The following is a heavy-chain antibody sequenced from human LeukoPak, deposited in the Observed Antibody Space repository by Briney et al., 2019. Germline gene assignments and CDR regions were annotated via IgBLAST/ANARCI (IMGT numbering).Heavy chain of an antibody. CDR2: INHSGST. J-gene: IGHJ4*02. CDR3: ARGPSNYDSSGYY. D-gene: IGHD3-22*01. Sequence: SETLSLTCAVYGGSFSGYYWSWIRQPPGKGLEWIGEINHSGSTDYNPSLKSRVTISVDTSKNQFSLKLSSVTAADTAVYYCARGPSNYDSSGYYWGQGTLVTVSS. V-gene: IGHV4-34*01. CDR1: GGSFSGYY.